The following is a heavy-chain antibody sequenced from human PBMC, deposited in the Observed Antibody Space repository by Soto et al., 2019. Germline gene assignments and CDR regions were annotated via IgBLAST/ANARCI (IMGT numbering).Heavy chain of an antibody. D-gene: IGHD3-22*01. Sequence: SETLSLTCTVSGGSISSSSYYWGWIRQPPGKGLEWIGSIYYSGSTYYNPSLKSRVTISVDTSKNQFSLKLSSVTAADKAVYYCASLNAYYYDSSGYKSARYFDYWGQGTLVTVSS. V-gene: IGHV4-39*01. CDR2: IYYSGST. CDR3: ASLNAYYYDSSGYKSARYFDY. CDR1: GGSISSSSYY. J-gene: IGHJ4*02.